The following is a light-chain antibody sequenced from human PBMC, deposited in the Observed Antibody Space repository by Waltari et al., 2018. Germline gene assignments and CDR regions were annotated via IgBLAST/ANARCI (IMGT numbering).Light chain of an antibody. J-gene: IGLJ2*01. CDR2: QDT. CDR1: KLAEKY. CDR3: QAWDSSAGGV. Sequence: SYDLTQPPSASLSPGHTASIRCSRNKLAEKYACLYQQTPGQSPVLVIYQDTKRPSGTPERFSGSNSGNTATLTIRGTQAMDEADYYCQAWDSSAGGVFGGGTKLTVL. V-gene: IGLV3-1*01.